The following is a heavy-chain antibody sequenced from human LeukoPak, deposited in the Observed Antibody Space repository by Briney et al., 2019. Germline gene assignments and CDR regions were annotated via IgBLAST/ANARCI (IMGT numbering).Heavy chain of an antibody. CDR2: ISGSGGRT. CDR3: AKGSREWELLDAFDI. D-gene: IGHD1-26*01. CDR1: GFTFSSYG. Sequence: GGSQRLSCAASGFTFSSYGMSWVRQAPGKGLEGVSGISGSGGRTDYADSGKGRFIISRDNDKNTLFLQMNSLRAEDKAVYYCAKGSREWELLDAFDIWGQGTMVTVSS. V-gene: IGHV3-23*01. J-gene: IGHJ3*02.